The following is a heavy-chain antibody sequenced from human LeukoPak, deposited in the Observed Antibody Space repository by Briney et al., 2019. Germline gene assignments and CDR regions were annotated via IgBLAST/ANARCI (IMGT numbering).Heavy chain of an antibody. J-gene: IGHJ6*02. CDR3: ARVHYDILTGYPYYYYYGMDV. D-gene: IGHD3-9*01. CDR1: GGSISSGSYY. CDR2: IYTSGST. Sequence: SETLSLTCTVSGGSISSGSYYWSWIRQPAGKGLEWIGRIYTSGSTNYNPSLKSRVTISVDTSKNQFSLKLSSVTAADTAVYYCARVHYDILTGYPYYYYYGMDVWGQGTTVTVSS. V-gene: IGHV4-61*02.